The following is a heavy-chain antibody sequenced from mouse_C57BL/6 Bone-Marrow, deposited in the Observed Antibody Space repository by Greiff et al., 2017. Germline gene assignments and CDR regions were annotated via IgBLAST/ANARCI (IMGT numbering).Heavy chain of an antibody. CDR3: ARVRGLAGKGYFDY. D-gene: IGHD4-1*01. CDR2: IFPGSGST. J-gene: IGHJ2*01. Sequence: VQLQQSGPELVRPGASVKISCKAPGYTFTSHWMQWVRQRPGQGLEWIGEIFPGSGSTYYNEKFNGKATLTVDTSSSTAYMQLSSLTSEDSAFYFCARVRGLAGKGYFDYWGKGTTLTVSS. CDR1: GYTFTSHW. V-gene: IGHV1-56*01.